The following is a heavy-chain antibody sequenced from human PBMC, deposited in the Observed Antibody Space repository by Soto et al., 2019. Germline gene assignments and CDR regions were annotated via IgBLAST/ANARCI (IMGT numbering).Heavy chain of an antibody. CDR1: GFTVSSNY. CDR2: IYSGGST. Sequence: EVQLVESGGGLVQPGGSLRLSCAASGFTVSSNYMSWVRQAPGKGLEWVSVIYSGGSTYYADSVKGRFTISRDNSKNTLYLQMNSLRAEDTAVYYCARDPRWDYGDYALSYGMDVWGQGTTVTVSS. D-gene: IGHD4-17*01. CDR3: ARDPRWDYGDYALSYGMDV. J-gene: IGHJ6*02. V-gene: IGHV3-66*01.